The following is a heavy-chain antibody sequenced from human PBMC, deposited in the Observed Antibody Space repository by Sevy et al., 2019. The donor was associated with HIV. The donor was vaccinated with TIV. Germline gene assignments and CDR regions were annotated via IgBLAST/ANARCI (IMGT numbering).Heavy chain of an antibody. D-gene: IGHD5-12*01. CDR2: MSNTGATI. Sequence: GESLRLSCAASGFSFSIYSMNWVRQAPGKGLEWLSYMSNTGATIHYADSVKGRFTISRDNAKNSLYLQMNSLRAEDTAVYYCASQRGGYERLYYFDYWGQGTLVTVSS. CDR3: ASQRGGYERLYYFDY. CDR1: GFSFSIYS. J-gene: IGHJ4*02. V-gene: IGHV3-48*01.